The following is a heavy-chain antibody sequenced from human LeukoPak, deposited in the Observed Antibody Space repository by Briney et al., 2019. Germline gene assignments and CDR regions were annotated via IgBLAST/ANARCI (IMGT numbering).Heavy chain of an antibody. CDR3: ARGVNWNYRIFDY. V-gene: IGHV4-34*01. J-gene: IGHJ4*02. D-gene: IGHD1-7*01. CDR1: GGSFSGYY. CDR2: INHSGST. Sequence: PSETLSLTGAVYGGSFSGYYWSWIRQPPGKGLEWIGEINHSGSTNYNPSLKSRVTIPVDTSKNQFSLKLSSVTAADTAVYYCARGVNWNYRIFDYWGQGTLVTVS.